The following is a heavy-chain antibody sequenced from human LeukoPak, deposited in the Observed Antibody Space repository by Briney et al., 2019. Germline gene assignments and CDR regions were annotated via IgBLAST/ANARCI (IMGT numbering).Heavy chain of an antibody. CDR3: ARAGGFTILRGAVNNWFDP. CDR1: GGSISSYY. J-gene: IGHJ5*02. Sequence: SETLSLTCTVSGGSISSYYWSWIRQPPGKGLEWIGSMYYSGSTYYNPSLKSRVTISVDTSKNQFSLKLRSVTAADTAVYYCARAGGFTILRGAVNNWFDPWGQGTLVTVSS. D-gene: IGHD3-10*01. CDR2: MYYSGST. V-gene: IGHV4-59*12.